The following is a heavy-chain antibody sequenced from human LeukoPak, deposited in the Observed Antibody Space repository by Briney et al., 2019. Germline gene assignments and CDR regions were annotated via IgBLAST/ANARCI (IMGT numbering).Heavy chain of an antibody. D-gene: IGHD6-19*01. CDR1: GFVFSSYA. V-gene: IGHV3-30*04. Sequence: PGRSLRLSCAVSGFVFSSYAMYWVRQAPGRGLEWVTIISYDGSNIHYADSVKGRFTVSRDNSRNTLSLQMNNLRPDDTAVYYCATAYSSGWSDYWGQGTLVTVSS. J-gene: IGHJ4*02. CDR2: ISYDGSNI. CDR3: ATAYSSGWSDY.